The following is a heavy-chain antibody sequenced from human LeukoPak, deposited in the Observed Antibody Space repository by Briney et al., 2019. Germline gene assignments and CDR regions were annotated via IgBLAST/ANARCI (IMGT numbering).Heavy chain of an antibody. D-gene: IGHD3-3*01. Sequence: GGSLRLSCAASGFTFSSYWMSWVRQAPGKGLEWVANIKQDGSEKYYVDSVKGRFTISRDSAKNSLYLQMNSLRAEDTAVYYCARALDYDFWSGNYYYYYMDVWGKGTTVTVSS. CDR1: GFTFSSYW. J-gene: IGHJ6*03. V-gene: IGHV3-7*04. CDR3: ARALDYDFWSGNYYYYYMDV. CDR2: IKQDGSEK.